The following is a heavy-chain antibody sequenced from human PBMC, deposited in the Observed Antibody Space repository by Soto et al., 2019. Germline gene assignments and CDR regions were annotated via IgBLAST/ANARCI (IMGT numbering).Heavy chain of an antibody. CDR3: ARDPLLRSVVAAL. CDR1: GFTFSSYS. V-gene: IGHV3-21*01. J-gene: IGHJ4*02. Sequence: GGSLRLSCAASGFTFSSYSMNWVRQAPGKGLEWVSSISSSSSYIYYADSVKGRFTISRDNAKNSLYLQMNSLRAEDTAVYYCARDPLLRSVVAALWGQGTLVTVSS. CDR2: ISSSSSYI. D-gene: IGHD2-15*01.